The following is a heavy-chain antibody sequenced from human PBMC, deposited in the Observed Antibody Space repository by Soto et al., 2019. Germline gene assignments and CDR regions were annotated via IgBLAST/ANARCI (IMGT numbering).Heavy chain of an antibody. CDR2: ISYDGSNK. Sequence: PGGSLRLSCAASGFTFSSYAMHWVRQAPGKGLEWVAVISYDGSNKYYADSVKGRFTISRDNSKNTLYLQMNSLRAEDTAVYYCARDQPKPYYDFWSGYLEASWFFDYWGHGTLVTVSS. J-gene: IGHJ4*01. CDR1: GFTFSSYA. D-gene: IGHD3-3*01. CDR3: ARDQPKPYYDFWSGYLEASWFFDY. V-gene: IGHV3-30-3*01.